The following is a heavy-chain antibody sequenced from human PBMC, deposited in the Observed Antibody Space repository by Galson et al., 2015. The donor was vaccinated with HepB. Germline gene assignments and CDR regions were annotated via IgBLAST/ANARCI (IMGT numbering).Heavy chain of an antibody. Sequence: SLRLSCAASGLLFDNYAMSWVRQAPGQGLEWVAAVSGSGTTTYYADSVKGRLTISRDNSKNTASLQMDSLRAEDTALYYCAKDWSDYGDYYRFDYWGQGTLVTVSS. D-gene: IGHD4-17*01. CDR1: GLLFDNYA. CDR3: AKDWSDYGDYYRFDY. CDR2: VSGSGTTT. J-gene: IGHJ4*02. V-gene: IGHV3-23*01.